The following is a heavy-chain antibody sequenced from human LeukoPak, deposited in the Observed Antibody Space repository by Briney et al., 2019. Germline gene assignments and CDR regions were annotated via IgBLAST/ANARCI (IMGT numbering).Heavy chain of an antibody. CDR3: AKLADPNDAFDI. CDR2: ISGSGGST. J-gene: IGHJ3*02. D-gene: IGHD2-15*01. Sequence: GGSLRLSCAASGFTFTNYWMNWVRQAPGKGLEWVSAISGSGGSTYYADSVKGRFTISRDNSKNTLYLQMNSLRAEDTAVYYCAKLADPNDAFDIWGQGTMVTVSS. V-gene: IGHV3-23*01. CDR1: GFTFTNYW.